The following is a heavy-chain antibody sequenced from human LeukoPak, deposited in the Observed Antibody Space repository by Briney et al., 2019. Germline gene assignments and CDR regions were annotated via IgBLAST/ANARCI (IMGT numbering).Heavy chain of an antibody. Sequence: SETLSLTCTVSGGSISSSSYYWGWIRQPPGKGLERIGSIYYSGSTYYNPSLKSRVTISVDTSKNQFSLKLSSVTAADTAVYYCARPLVEVDAFDIWGQGTMVTVSS. V-gene: IGHV4-39*01. CDR3: ARPLVEVDAFDI. CDR2: IYYSGST. J-gene: IGHJ3*02. D-gene: IGHD1-26*01. CDR1: GGSISSSSYY.